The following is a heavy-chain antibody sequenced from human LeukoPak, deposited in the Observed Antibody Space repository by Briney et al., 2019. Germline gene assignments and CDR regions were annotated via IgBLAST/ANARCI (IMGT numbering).Heavy chain of an antibody. Sequence: PGGSLRLSCAASGFTFSSYSMNWVRQAPGKGLEWVSSISSSSSYIYYADSVKGRFTISRDNSKNTLYLQMNSLRAEDTAVYYCARDESWVGYCSSTSCYAYFDYWGQGTLVTVSS. D-gene: IGHD2-2*03. J-gene: IGHJ4*02. CDR1: GFTFSSYS. CDR3: ARDESWVGYCSSTSCYAYFDY. CDR2: ISSSSSYI. V-gene: IGHV3-21*01.